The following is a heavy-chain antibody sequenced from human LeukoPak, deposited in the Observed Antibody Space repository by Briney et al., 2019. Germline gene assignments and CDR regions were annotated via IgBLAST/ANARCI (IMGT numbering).Heavy chain of an antibody. Sequence: SETLSLTGAVYGGSFSGYYWSWIGQPPGKGLEWIGEINHSGSTNYNPSLKSRVTISVDTSKNQFPLKLSSVTAADTAVYYCARGPKRWLQFHYYYYMDVWGKGTTVTVYS. V-gene: IGHV4-34*01. D-gene: IGHD5-24*01. CDR2: INHSGST. CDR3: ARGPKRWLQFHYYYYMDV. J-gene: IGHJ6*03. CDR1: GGSFSGYY.